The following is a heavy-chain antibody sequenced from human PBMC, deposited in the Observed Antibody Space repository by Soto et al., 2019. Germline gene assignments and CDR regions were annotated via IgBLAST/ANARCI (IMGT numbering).Heavy chain of an antibody. CDR1: GYTFIGYY. CDR2: INPNSGGT. Sequence: ASVKVSCKASGYTFIGYYIHWVRQAPGQGLEWMGWINPNSGGTNYAQRFQGWATMTRDRSISTAYMELSRLKSDDTAVYYCARVGGGLASLGYYGMDVWGQGTTVTVSS. J-gene: IGHJ6*02. V-gene: IGHV1-2*04. D-gene: IGHD3-10*01. CDR3: ARVGGGLASLGYYGMDV.